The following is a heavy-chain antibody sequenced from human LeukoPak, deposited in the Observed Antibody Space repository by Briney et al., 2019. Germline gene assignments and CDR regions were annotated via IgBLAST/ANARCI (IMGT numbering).Heavy chain of an antibody. Sequence: GSLRLSCAASGFTFSSYWMSWIRQPPGKGLEWIGEINHSGSTNYNPSLKSRVTISVDTSKNQFSLKLSSVTAADTAVYYCARGRIQLWLYYYYYGMDVWGQGTTVTVSS. CDR2: INHSGST. V-gene: IGHV4-34*01. CDR3: ARGRIQLWLYYYYYGMDV. CDR1: GFTFSSYW. D-gene: IGHD5-18*01. J-gene: IGHJ6*02.